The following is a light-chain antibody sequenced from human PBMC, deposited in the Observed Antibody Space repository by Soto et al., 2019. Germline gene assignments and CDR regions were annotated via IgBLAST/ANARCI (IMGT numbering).Light chain of an antibody. V-gene: IGKV3-20*01. CDR3: QQYGSAPRT. CDR2: GAS. CDR1: QSVTNNY. Sequence: TQSPGTLPLSPGERATLSCRASQSVTNNYLAWYQQKPGQAPRLLIYGASSRATGIPDRFSGSGSGTDFTLTISRLEPEGLAVDYCQQYGSAPRTFGQGTKLEI. J-gene: IGKJ2*01.